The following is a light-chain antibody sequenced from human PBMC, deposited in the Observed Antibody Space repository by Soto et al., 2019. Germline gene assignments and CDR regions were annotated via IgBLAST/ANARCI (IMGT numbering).Light chain of an antibody. CDR1: QSVSIW. CDR3: QQYNSYSRT. V-gene: IGKV1-5*03. Sequence: DIQMPQSPSTLSASVGDRVTITCRASQSVSIWLAWYQQKPGKAPKLLIYKASSLESGVPSRFSGSGSGTDFTLTISSLQPDDFATYYCQQYNSYSRTFGQGTKVDIK. J-gene: IGKJ1*01. CDR2: KAS.